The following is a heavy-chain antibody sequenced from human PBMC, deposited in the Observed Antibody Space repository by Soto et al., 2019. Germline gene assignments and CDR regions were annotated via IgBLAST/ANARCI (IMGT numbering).Heavy chain of an antibody. CDR1: GFTFSSYS. J-gene: IGHJ5*02. Sequence: PGGSLRLSCAASGFTFSSYSMNWVRQAPGKGLEWVSSISSSSSYIYYADSVKGRFTISRDNAKNSLYLQMNSLRAEDTAVYYCARDPRGLLWFGEPQERLWFDPWGQGTLVTVSS. D-gene: IGHD3-10*01. CDR3: ARDPRGLLWFGEPQERLWFDP. CDR2: ISSSSSYI. V-gene: IGHV3-21*01.